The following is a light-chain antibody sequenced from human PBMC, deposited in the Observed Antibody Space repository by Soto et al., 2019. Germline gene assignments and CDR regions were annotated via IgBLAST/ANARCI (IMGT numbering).Light chain of an antibody. Sequence: EIVMTQSPATLSVSPGDGATISCRASQSVSSNLAWYQQKPGQAPRLLIYGASTRATGVPASFSGSGSGTDFLPIISSLPYEDAAVYFYQQNGNCTPWTFGQGTKVEIK. CDR2: GAS. CDR3: QQNGNCTPWT. V-gene: IGKV3-15*01. CDR1: QSVSSN. J-gene: IGKJ1*01.